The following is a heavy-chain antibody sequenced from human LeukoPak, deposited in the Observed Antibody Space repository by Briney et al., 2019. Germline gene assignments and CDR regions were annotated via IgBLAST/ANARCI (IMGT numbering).Heavy chain of an antibody. CDR3: AKDRPSDFWLIYYFDY. CDR2: ISGSGGST. CDR1: GFTFSSYA. J-gene: IGHJ4*02. Sequence: PGGSLRLSCAASGFTFSSYAMSWVRQAPGKGLEWVSAISGSGGSTYYADSVKGRFTISRDNSKNTLYLQMNSLRAEDTAVYYCAKDRPSDFWLIYYFDYWGQGTLVTVSS. V-gene: IGHV3-23*01. D-gene: IGHD3-3*01.